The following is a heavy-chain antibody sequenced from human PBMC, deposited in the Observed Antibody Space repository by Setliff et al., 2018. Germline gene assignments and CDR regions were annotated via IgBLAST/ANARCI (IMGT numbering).Heavy chain of an antibody. J-gene: IGHJ3*02. CDR3: ARDPYNWNYGDAFDI. D-gene: IGHD1-7*01. Sequence: SETLSLTCNVSADSISSSYDYWAWIRQPPGKGLEWIGSIYNSGSTYYNPSLKSRVTISVDTSKNQFSLKLSSVTAADTAVYYCARDPYNWNYGDAFDIWGQGTMVTVSS. CDR2: IYNSGST. V-gene: IGHV4-39*07. CDR1: ADSISSSYDY.